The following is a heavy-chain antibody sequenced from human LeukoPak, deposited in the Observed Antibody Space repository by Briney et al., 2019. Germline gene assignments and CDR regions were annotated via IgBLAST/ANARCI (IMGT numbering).Heavy chain of an antibody. J-gene: IGHJ4*02. CDR2: INSDGSST. Sequence: PGGSLRLSCAASGFTFSSYWMHWVRQAPRKGLVWVSRINSDGSSTSYADSVKGRFTISRDNAKNTLCLQMNSLRAEDTAVYYCARVGLGYGVPAAWGQGTLVTVSS. CDR1: GFTFSSYW. D-gene: IGHD2-2*01. V-gene: IGHV3-74*01. CDR3: ARVGLGYGVPAA.